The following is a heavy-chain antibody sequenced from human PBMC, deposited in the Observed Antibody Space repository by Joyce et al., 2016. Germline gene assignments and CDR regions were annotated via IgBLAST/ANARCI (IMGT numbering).Heavy chain of an antibody. CDR1: GFTFSTSS. V-gene: IGHV3-21*02. CDR3: ARGGIVYDYSMDL. CDR2: ISSERTYI. Sequence: EVQLVESGGGLVKPGGSLRISCAASGFTFSTSSMRWFRRAEGNGLEMVSVISSERTYIFYADSVKGRFTVSRDNAKTSLYLQMNSQRAEDTAVFFWARGGIVYDYSMDLWGQGTTVTVSS. J-gene: IGHJ6*02. D-gene: IGHD3-22*01.